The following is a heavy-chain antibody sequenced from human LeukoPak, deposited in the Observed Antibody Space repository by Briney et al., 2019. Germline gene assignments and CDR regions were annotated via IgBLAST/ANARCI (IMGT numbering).Heavy chain of an antibody. V-gene: IGHV3-49*04. CDR1: GFTFCDYA. D-gene: IGHD1-26*01. J-gene: IGHJ4*02. Sequence: PGGSLRLSCTASGFTFCDYAMSWVRQAPGKGLEWAGFITSKAYGATTDYAASVKGRFTISRDDSKSIAYLQMNSPKSEDTAVYYCSRHIVGARTFFDYWGQGALVTVSS. CDR2: ITSKAYGATT. CDR3: SRHIVGARTFFDY.